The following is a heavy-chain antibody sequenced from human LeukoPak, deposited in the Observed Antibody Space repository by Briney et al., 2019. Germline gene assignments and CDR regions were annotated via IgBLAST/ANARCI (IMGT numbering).Heavy chain of an antibody. CDR2: IYTSGST. CDR1: GGSISSYY. CDR3: ARGRRVEWGYYFDY. J-gene: IGHJ4*02. V-gene: IGHV4-4*07. D-gene: IGHD1-26*01. Sequence: SETLSLTCTVSGGSISSYYWSWIRQPAGKGLERIGRIYTSGSTNYNPSLKSRVTMSVDTSKNQFSLKLSSVTAADTAVYYCARGRRVEWGYYFDYWGQGTLVTVSS.